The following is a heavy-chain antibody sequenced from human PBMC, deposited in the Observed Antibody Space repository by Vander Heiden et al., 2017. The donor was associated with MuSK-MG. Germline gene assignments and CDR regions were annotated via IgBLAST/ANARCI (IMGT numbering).Heavy chain of an antibody. CDR1: GFNFSSYA. D-gene: IGHD2-2*01. J-gene: IGHJ4*02. Sequence: EVQLLESGGGLVQPGGSLSLSCAASGFNFSSYAISCVRQAPGKGLEWVSAISGSGGSTYYADSVKGRFTISRDNSKNTLYLQMNSLRAEDTAVYYCAKGLIVVVPAALFDYWGQGTLVTVSS. CDR3: AKGLIVVVPAALFDY. CDR2: ISGSGGST. V-gene: IGHV3-23*01.